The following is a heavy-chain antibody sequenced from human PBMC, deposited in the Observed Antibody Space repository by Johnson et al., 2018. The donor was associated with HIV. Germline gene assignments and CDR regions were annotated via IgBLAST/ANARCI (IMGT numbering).Heavy chain of an antibody. CDR2: ISWNSGSI. CDR1: GFTFDDYS. CDR3: AKAVTGEGAFDI. Sequence: QLVESGGGLLQPGTSLRLSCAASGFTFDDYSMPWVRQAPGKGLEWVSGISWNSGSIGYADSVNGRFTIPRDNAKNSLYLQMNSLRAEDTAVYYCAKAVTGEGAFDIWGQGTMVTVSS. J-gene: IGHJ3*02. V-gene: IGHV3-9*01. D-gene: IGHD7-27*01.